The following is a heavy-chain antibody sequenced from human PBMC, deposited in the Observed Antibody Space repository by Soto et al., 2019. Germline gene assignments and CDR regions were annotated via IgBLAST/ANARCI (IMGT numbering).Heavy chain of an antibody. D-gene: IGHD6-19*01. Sequence: SETLSLTCTVSGGSVISGRYYWMWIRQPPGKGLEWIGYIYYSGSTKYNPSLKSRVTISVDTSKNQFSLKLSSMTAADTAVYYCARSGSGSGWLGGQGTLVTVSS. V-gene: IGHV4-61*01. CDR3: ARSGSGSGWL. CDR2: IYYSGST. CDR1: GGSVISGRYY. J-gene: IGHJ4*02.